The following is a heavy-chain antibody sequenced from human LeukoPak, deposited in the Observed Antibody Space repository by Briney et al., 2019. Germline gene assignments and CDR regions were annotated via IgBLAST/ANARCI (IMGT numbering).Heavy chain of an antibody. CDR1: GFTFSSYW. Sequence: GGSLRLSCAASGFTFSSYWMSWVRQAPGKGLEWVANIKQDGSEKYYVDSVKGRFTISRDNAKNSLYLQMNSLRAEDTAVYYCAKDITIFGVVILYYFDYWGQGTLVTVSS. CDR2: IKQDGSEK. CDR3: AKDITIFGVVILYYFDY. V-gene: IGHV3-7*01. J-gene: IGHJ4*02. D-gene: IGHD3-3*01.